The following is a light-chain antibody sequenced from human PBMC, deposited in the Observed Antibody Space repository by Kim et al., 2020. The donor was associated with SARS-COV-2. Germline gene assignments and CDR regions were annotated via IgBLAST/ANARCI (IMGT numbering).Light chain of an antibody. CDR3: QQCNNYLLS. CDR1: QGIRSA. Sequence: ASVRDRVTSTCRASQGIRSALAWYQQKPGKPPKILISDASRLESGVPSRFSGSGSGTDFTLTISRLQPEDFATYYCQQCNNYLLSFGGGTKVDIK. CDR2: DAS. J-gene: IGKJ4*01. V-gene: IGKV1D-13*01.